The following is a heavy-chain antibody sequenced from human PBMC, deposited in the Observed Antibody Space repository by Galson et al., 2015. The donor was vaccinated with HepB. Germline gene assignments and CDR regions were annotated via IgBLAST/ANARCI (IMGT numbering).Heavy chain of an antibody. J-gene: IGHJ3*02. CDR2: IIPILGIA. V-gene: IGHV1-69*02. CDR1: GGTFSSYT. CDR3: ARGLGGIVGATAIATLSGAFDI. D-gene: IGHD1-26*01. Sequence: SVKVSCKASGGTFSSYTISWVRQAPGQGLEWMGRIIPILGIANYAQKFQGRVTITADKSTSTAYMELSSLRSEDTAVYYCARGLGGIVGATAIATLSGAFDIWGQGTMVTVSS.